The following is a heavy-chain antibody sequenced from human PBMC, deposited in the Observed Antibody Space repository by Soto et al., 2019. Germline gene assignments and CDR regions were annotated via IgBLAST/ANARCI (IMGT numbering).Heavy chain of an antibody. D-gene: IGHD6-13*01. CDR3: ARSPPPRRSSGNSFDP. CDR2: INAGNGNT. CDR1: GLIITSYV. J-gene: IGHJ5*02. Sequence: ASVKVSCKASGLIITSYVIHWVRQAPGQRLEWMGWINAGNGNTKYSQKFQGRVTITRDTSASTAYMELSSLKSEDTAVYYSARSPPPRRSSGNSFDPWG. V-gene: IGHV1-3*01.